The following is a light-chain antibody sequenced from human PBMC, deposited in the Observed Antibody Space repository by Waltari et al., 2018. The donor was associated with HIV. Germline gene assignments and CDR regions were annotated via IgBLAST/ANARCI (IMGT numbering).Light chain of an antibody. Sequence: QSALTQPPSVSGFPGQSVTTSCTGFRGDVPTYNLVSWSQQPPNTAPNLILYEVYKRPSGVPDRFSGSQSGDMASLTVSGLQTEDEADYYCALYTTRNIIFGGGTNLVVL. CDR2: EVY. CDR1: RGDVPTYNL. J-gene: IGLJ2*01. CDR3: ALYTTRNII. V-gene: IGLV2-18*01.